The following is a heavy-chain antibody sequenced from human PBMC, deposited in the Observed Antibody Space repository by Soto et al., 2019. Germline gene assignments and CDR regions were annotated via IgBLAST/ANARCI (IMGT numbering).Heavy chain of an antibody. V-gene: IGHV4-59*01. Sequence: SATLSLTCTVSGGSISSYYWSWIRQPPGKGLEWIGYIYYSGSTNYNPSLKSRVTISVDTSKNQFSLKLSSVTAADTAGYYGARGNRWLRFDEWGKGNLVTVYS. CDR1: GGSISSYY. D-gene: IGHD3-16*01. J-gene: IGHJ4*02. CDR2: IYYSGST. CDR3: ARGNRWLRFDE.